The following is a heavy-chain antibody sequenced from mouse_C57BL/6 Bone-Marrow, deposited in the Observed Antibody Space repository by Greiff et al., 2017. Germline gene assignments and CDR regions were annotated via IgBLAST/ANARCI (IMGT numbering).Heavy chain of an antibody. CDR3: AIRTFGY. D-gene: IGHD5-1*01. CDR1: GYTFTSYW. CDR2: INPSDSDT. J-gene: IGHJ4*01. V-gene: IGHV1-74*01. Sequence: VQLQQPGAELVKPGASVKVSCKASGYTFTSYWMHWVKQRPGQGLEWIGKINPSDSDTNYNQKFKGKATLTVAKSSSTAYMQLSSLTSVDSAAYYCAIRTFGYWGQGTSVTVSS.